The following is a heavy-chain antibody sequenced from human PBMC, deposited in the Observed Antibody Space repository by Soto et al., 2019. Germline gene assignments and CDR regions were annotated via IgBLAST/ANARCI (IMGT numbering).Heavy chain of an antibody. CDR3: ASIYGDYVAPPAAFDI. D-gene: IGHD4-17*01. V-gene: IGHV3-30-3*01. Sequence: QVQLVESGGGVVQPGRSLRLSCAASGFTFSSYAMHWVRQAPGKGLEWVAVISYDGSNKYYADSVKGRFTISRDNSKNTLYLQMNSLRVEDTAVYYCASIYGDYVAPPAAFDIWGQGTMVTVSS. CDR2: ISYDGSNK. J-gene: IGHJ3*02. CDR1: GFTFSSYA.